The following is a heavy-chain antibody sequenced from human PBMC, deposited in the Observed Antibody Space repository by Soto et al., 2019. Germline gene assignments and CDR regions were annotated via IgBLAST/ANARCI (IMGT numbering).Heavy chain of an antibody. Sequence: QVQLVQSGAEVKKPGASVKVSCKASGYTFTSYGISWVRQAPGQGLEWMGWISANNGNTNYAQKLQGRVTMTTDTSTRTAYMELRSLRSDDTAVYYCARDLEWFGEEEADYFDYWGQGTLVTVSS. CDR3: ARDLEWFGEEEADYFDY. J-gene: IGHJ4*02. CDR2: ISANNGNT. CDR1: GYTFTSYG. D-gene: IGHD3-10*01. V-gene: IGHV1-18*01.